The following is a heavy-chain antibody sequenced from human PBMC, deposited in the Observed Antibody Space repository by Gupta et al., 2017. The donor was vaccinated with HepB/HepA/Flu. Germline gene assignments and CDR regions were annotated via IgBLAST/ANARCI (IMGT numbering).Heavy chain of an antibody. CDR1: GCTFDDYA. Sequence: VHLVESGGGLVQPGGSLRLSCAASGCTFDDYAMHWVRQAPGKGLEWVSFISWNNDFIGYADSVKGRVTISRDNAKNSLYLQMNGLTPEDTAVYDCVPSNPYSSSRFNHWGQGTLVIVSS. CDR2: ISWNNDFI. J-gene: IGHJ1*01. D-gene: IGHD6-6*01. V-gene: IGHV3-9*01. CDR3: VPSNPYSSSRFNH.